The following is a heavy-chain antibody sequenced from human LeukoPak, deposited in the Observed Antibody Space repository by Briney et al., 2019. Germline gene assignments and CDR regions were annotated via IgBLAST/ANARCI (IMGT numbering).Heavy chain of an antibody. J-gene: IGHJ4*02. CDR1: GFTFDDYT. D-gene: IGHD3-22*01. CDR3: ARVQITMIVVVSYSFDY. V-gene: IGHV3-43*01. Sequence: GGSLRLSCAASGFTFDDYTMHWVRQAPGKGLEWVYLISWDGGSTYYADSVKGRFTISRDNAKNSLYLQMNSLRAEDTAVYYCARVQITMIVVVSYSFDYWGQGTLVTVSS. CDR2: ISWDGGST.